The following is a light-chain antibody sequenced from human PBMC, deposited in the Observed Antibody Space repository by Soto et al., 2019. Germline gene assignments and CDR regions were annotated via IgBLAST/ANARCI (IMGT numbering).Light chain of an antibody. Sequence: QSALTQPASVSGSPGQSITISCTGTSSDVGGYNSVSWYQQHPGKAPKLMIFDVSSRPSGVSNRFSGSKSGNTASLTISGLQAEDEADYYCCSYTSGSTLYVFGTGTKVTLL. CDR2: DVS. CDR1: SSDVGGYNS. J-gene: IGLJ1*01. CDR3: CSYTSGSTLYV. V-gene: IGLV2-14*01.